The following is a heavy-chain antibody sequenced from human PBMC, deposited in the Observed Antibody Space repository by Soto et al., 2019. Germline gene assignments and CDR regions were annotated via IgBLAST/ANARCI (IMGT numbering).Heavy chain of an antibody. Sequence: ASVKVSCKASGYTFTSYGISWVRQAPGQGLEWMGWISAYNGNTNYAQKLQSRVTMTTDTSTSTAYMELRSLRSDDTAVYYCAREYGYFDSSGYDYWGQGTLVTVSS. CDR1: GYTFTSYG. J-gene: IGHJ4*02. V-gene: IGHV1-18*01. CDR2: ISAYNGNT. CDR3: AREYGYFDSSGYDY. D-gene: IGHD3-22*01.